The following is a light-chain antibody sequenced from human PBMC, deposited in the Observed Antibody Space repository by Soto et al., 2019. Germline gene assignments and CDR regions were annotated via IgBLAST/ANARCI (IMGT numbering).Light chain of an antibody. CDR1: QGISTD. CDR2: SAF. CDR3: QQINSYPVT. V-gene: IGKV1-9*01. Sequence: DIQLTQAPAFLSASVGDKVTITCRASQGISTDLAWHQQKPGKAPNLLIYSAFTLQSRVQSRFSGSGSGTEFALTSSSLQPEDFATYFCQQINSYPVTFGGGTKVEIK. J-gene: IGKJ4*01.